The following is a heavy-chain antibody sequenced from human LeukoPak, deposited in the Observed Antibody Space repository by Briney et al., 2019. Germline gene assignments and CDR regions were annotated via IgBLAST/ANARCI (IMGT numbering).Heavy chain of an antibody. Sequence: SETLSLTCTVSCGSLSSSSYYWGWIRQPPGKGLEWIGSIYYSGSTYYNPSLKSRVTISVDTSKNQFSLKLSSVTAADTAVYYCARDSRAARPDYWGQGTLVTVSS. D-gene: IGHD6-6*01. J-gene: IGHJ4*02. CDR2: IYYSGST. V-gene: IGHV4-39*02. CDR3: ARDSRAARPDY. CDR1: CGSLSSSSYY.